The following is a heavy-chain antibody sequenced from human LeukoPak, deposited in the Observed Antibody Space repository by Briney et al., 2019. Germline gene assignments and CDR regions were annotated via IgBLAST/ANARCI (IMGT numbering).Heavy chain of an antibody. Sequence: GGSLRLSCAASGFTFSSYSMNWVRQAPGKGLEWVSSISSSSSYIYYADSVKGRFTISRDNAKNSLYLQMNSLRAEDTAVYYCAKGGYCSSTSCYHYYYYYMDVWGKGTTVTVSS. CDR1: GFTFSSYS. D-gene: IGHD2-2*01. CDR2: ISSSSSYI. J-gene: IGHJ6*03. V-gene: IGHV3-21*01. CDR3: AKGGYCSSTSCYHYYYYYMDV.